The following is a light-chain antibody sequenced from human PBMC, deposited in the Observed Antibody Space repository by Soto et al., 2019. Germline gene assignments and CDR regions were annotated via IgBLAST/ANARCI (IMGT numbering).Light chain of an antibody. CDR3: QQYGSALMYT. Sequence: EILLTQSPGTLSLSPGERATLSCRASQSVSSTYLAWYQQKPGQAPRLLIYDTSSRATGIPDRFSGSGSGTDFTLTISRLEPEDFAVYYCQQYGSALMYTFGQGTNLEIK. CDR1: QSVSSTY. V-gene: IGKV3-20*01. CDR2: DTS. J-gene: IGKJ2*01.